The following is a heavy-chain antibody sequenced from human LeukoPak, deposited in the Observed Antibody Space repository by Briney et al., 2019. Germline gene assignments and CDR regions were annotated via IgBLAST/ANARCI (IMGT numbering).Heavy chain of an antibody. CDR1: GFTFSNYG. D-gene: IGHD1-26*01. CDR3: ARGRSTWHLDY. J-gene: IGHJ4*02. Sequence: GGSLRLSCAASGFTFSNYGLSWVRQAPGKGLEWVSGITGSGGSTYYADSVRGRFTISRDNAKNSLSLQMNSLRAEDTAVYYCARGRSTWHLDYWGQGTLVTVSS. CDR2: ITGSGGST. V-gene: IGHV3-23*01.